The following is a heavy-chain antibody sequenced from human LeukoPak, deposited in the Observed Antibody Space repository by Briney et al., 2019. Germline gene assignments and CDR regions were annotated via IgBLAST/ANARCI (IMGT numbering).Heavy chain of an antibody. Sequence: GGSLRLSCAASGFTFSSYGMHWVRQAPGKGLEWVAVIWYDGSNKYYADSVKGRFTISRDNSKNTLYLQMNSLRAEDTAVYYCARASYCTNGVCYGYYGMDVWGQGTTVTVSS. V-gene: IGHV3-33*01. CDR2: IWYDGSNK. J-gene: IGHJ6*02. D-gene: IGHD2-8*01. CDR3: ARASYCTNGVCYGYYGMDV. CDR1: GFTFSSYG.